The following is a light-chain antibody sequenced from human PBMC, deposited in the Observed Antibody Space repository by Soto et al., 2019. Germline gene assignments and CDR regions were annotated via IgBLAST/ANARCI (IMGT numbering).Light chain of an antibody. CDR1: SSDVGGYNY. CDR2: EVT. V-gene: IGLV2-14*01. J-gene: IGLJ1*01. CDR3: ISYTSVSYTSIYV. Sequence: QSALTQPPSASGSPGQSVTISCTGTSSDVGGYNYVSWYQQHPGKAPKLIIYEVTNRPSGVSNRLSGSKSDNTASLTISGLQAEDEADYYCISYTSVSYTSIYVFGTGTKVTVL.